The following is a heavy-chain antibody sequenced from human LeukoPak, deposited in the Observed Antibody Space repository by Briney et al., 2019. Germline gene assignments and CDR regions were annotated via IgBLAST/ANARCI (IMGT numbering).Heavy chain of an antibody. V-gene: IGHV3-30*02. D-gene: IGHD1-26*01. CDR2: IQYDGNNK. J-gene: IGHJ4*02. Sequence: GGSLRLSCAASEFTFSSYGMHWVRQAPGKGLEWVAYIQYDGNNKYYADSVKGRFTISRDNSKNTLYLQMNSLRAEDTAVYYCARDYAYEWELLTYYFDYWGQGTLVTVSS. CDR1: EFTFSSYG. CDR3: ARDYAYEWELLTYYFDY.